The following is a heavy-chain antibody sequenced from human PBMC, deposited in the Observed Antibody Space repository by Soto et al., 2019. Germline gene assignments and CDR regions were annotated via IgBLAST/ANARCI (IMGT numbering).Heavy chain of an antibody. CDR3: ASAQYYYDTNGYLGY. CDR2: ISDDGLNK. J-gene: IGHJ4*02. CDR1: GFTFSAYA. V-gene: IGHV3-30*03. Sequence: PGGSLRLSCAASGFTFSAYAMHWVRQAPDKGLEWVAVISDDGLNKYYRDSLKGRFTISRDNAKNTLYLQMNSLRHEDTAVYYCASAQYYYDTNGYLGYWGQGTLVTVSS. D-gene: IGHD3-22*01.